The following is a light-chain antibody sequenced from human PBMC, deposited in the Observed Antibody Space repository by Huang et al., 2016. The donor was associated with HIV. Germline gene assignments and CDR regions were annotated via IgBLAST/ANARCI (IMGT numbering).Light chain of an antibody. Sequence: DIQMDQSPSSLSASVGDRVTITCRSSQVISSYLNWYQQKAGQAPKLLIYGAITLQTGVPSRFRGSGSGTDFTLTISPLQPEDFATYYCQQSYRTPVTFGQGTKVEIK. CDR2: GAI. CDR1: QVISSY. CDR3: QQSYRTPVT. V-gene: IGKV1-39*01. J-gene: IGKJ1*01.